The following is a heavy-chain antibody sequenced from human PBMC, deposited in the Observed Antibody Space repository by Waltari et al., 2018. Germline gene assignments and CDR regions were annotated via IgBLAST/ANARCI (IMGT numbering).Heavy chain of an antibody. D-gene: IGHD5-18*01. J-gene: IGHJ4*02. V-gene: IGHV3-9*01. CDR2: INYNSATI. Sequence: EVRLVESGGGLVQPGGSLRLSCAGSGFIFVDFAMHWVRQVPGKGLEWVAGINYNSATIGYGDSVKGRFTISRDNTKNTVYLQMNSLRVDDTAVYYCARKRGRGLTYGPFFYDYWGRGTLVTVAS. CDR3: ARKRGRGLTYGPFFYDY. CDR1: GFIFVDFA.